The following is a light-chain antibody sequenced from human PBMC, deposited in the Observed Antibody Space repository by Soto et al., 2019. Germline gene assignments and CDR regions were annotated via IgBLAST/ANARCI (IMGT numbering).Light chain of an antibody. CDR1: RSISDW. Sequence: DIQMTQSPSTLSASIGDRVTITCRASRSISDWLAWYQQKPGKAPELRIFDASSLKSGVPSRFSGSGSGTEFTLTISRLQPDDVATYHCLQYSSHSWTLGQGTKVDIK. CDR2: DAS. V-gene: IGKV1-5*01. J-gene: IGKJ1*01. CDR3: LQYSSHSWT.